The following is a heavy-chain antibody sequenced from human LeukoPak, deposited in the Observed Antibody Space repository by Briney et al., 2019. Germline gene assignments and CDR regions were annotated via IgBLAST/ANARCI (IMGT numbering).Heavy chain of an antibody. J-gene: IGHJ4*02. CDR1: GFTLSGYA. CDR3: ARDLSGYCSSTSCYVAGGFDY. V-gene: IGHV3-30-3*01. CDR2: ISFAGNNK. D-gene: IGHD2-2*03. Sequence: GRSLRLSCAASGFTLSGYAMHWVRQAPGKGLEWVAVISFAGNNKYYADSVKGRFTISRDNSKNTLSLQMNSLRGEDTAVYYCARDLSGYCSSTSCYVAGGFDYWGQGTLVTVSS.